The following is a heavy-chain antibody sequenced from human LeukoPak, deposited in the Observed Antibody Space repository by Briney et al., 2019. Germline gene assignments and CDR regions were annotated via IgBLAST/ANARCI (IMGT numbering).Heavy chain of an antibody. Sequence: PSETLSLTCTVSGGSISNNNYYWGWIRQPPGKGLEWIGSIFYSGSTYYNPSLKSRVTISVDTSKNQFSLKLSSVTATDTAVYYCARPDYGDDGGVWFDPWGQGTLVTVSS. CDR1: GGSISNNNYY. CDR2: IFYSGST. D-gene: IGHD4-17*01. V-gene: IGHV4-39*07. CDR3: ARPDYGDDGGVWFDP. J-gene: IGHJ5*02.